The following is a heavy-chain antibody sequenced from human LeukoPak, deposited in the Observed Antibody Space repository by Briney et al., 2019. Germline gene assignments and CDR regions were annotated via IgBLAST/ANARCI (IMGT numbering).Heavy chain of an antibody. CDR2: INPRDGYT. Sequence: ASVKVSCKASGYTFTRHYIHWVRQAPGQGLEWMGIINPRDGYTEYAQKFQGRVTMTRDTSTNTVFMDFSSLRSEDTAVYYSARDQSDTYGSRTYWWILLWGQRTPVTVSS. V-gene: IGHV1-46*01. CDR3: ARDQSDTYGSRTYWWILL. D-gene: IGHD3-10*01. J-gene: IGHJ4*02. CDR1: GYTFTRHY.